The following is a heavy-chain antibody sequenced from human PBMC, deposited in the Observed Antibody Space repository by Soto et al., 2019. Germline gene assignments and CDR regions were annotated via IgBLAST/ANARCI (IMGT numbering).Heavy chain of an antibody. CDR1: GFTFSSYA. D-gene: IGHD1-26*01. J-gene: IGHJ4*02. Sequence: GGSRRLSCAASGFTFSSYAMHWVRQAPGKGLEWVAVISYDGSNKYYADSVKGRFTISRDNSKNTLYLQMNSLRAEDTAVYYCARAAAPGGDYFDYWGQGTLVTVSS. V-gene: IGHV3-30-3*01. CDR3: ARAAAPGGDYFDY. CDR2: ISYDGSNK.